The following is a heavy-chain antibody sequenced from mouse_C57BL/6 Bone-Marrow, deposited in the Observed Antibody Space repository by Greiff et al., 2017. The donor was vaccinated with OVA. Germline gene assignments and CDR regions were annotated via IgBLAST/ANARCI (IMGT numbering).Heavy chain of an antibody. J-gene: IGHJ1*03. CDR3: ARRYGSSSYWYFDV. Sequence: QVQLQQSGAELMKPGASVKLSCKATGYTFTGYWIEWVKQRPGHGLEWIGEILPGSGSTNYNEKFKGKATFTADTSSNTAYMQLSILTTEDSAIYDCARRYGSSSYWYFDVWGTGTTVTVSS. D-gene: IGHD1-1*01. V-gene: IGHV1-9*01. CDR2: ILPGSGST. CDR1: GYTFTGYW.